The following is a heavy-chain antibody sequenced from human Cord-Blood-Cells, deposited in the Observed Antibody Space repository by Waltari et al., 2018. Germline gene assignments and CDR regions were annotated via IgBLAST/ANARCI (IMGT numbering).Heavy chain of an antibody. J-gene: IGHJ4*02. CDR2: IGYDGSNK. V-gene: IGHV3-33*01. CDR3: AREVEYDILTGYYRGIDY. D-gene: IGHD3-9*01. CDR1: GFTFCSYG. Sequence: QVQLVESGGGVVQPGRSLRLSCAASGFTFCSYGMHRVRQAPGKGLGWVAVIGYDGSNKYYADSVKGRFTISRDNSKNTLYLQMNSLRAEDTAVYYCAREVEYDILTGYYRGIDYWGQGTLVTVSS.